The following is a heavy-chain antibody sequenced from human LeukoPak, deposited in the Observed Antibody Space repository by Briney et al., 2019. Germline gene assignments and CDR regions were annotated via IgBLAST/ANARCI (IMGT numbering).Heavy chain of an antibody. CDR3: ARDSSNVDIVATRH. CDR2: IYSGGST. Sequence: PGGSLRLSCAASGFTVSANYMSWVRQAPGKGLEWVSVIYSGGSTYYADSVKGRFTISRDNAKNSLYLQMNSLRDEDTAVYYCARDSSNVDIVATRHWGQGTLVTVSS. V-gene: IGHV3-53*01. CDR1: GFTVSANY. D-gene: IGHD5-12*01. J-gene: IGHJ4*02.